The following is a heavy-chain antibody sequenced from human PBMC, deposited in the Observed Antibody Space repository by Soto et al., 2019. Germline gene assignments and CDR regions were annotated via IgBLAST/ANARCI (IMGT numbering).Heavy chain of an antibody. D-gene: IGHD3-22*01. Sequence: PSQTLSLTCAISVDSVSSNSAAWNWIMQSPSRGLEWLGRTYYRSKWYNDYAVSVKSRITINPDTSKNQFSLQLNSVTPEDTAVYYCATYSNNYYDHHALDVWGQGTVVTVSS. J-gene: IGHJ3*01. CDR3: ATYSNNYYDHHALDV. CDR2: TYYRSKWYN. V-gene: IGHV6-1*01. CDR1: VDSVSSNSAA.